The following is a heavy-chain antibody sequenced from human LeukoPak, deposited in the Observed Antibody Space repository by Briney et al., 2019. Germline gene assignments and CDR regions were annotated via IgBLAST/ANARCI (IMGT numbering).Heavy chain of an antibody. Sequence: PGGSLRLSCAASGFTFSSYAMNWVRQAPGKGLEWVAVISYDGSNKYYADSVNGRFTISRDNSKNTLYLQMNNLGGGDTAVYYCAKERSGYLAYWGQGSLLTVPS. J-gene: IGHJ4*02. CDR2: ISYDGSNK. D-gene: IGHD3-3*01. V-gene: IGHV3-30*18. CDR3: AKERSGYLAY. CDR1: GFTFSSYA.